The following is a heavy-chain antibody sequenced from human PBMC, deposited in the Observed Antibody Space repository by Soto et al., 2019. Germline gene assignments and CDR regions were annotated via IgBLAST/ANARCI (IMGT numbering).Heavy chain of an antibody. V-gene: IGHV4-31*03. CDR1: GGSISSGGYY. CDR3: ARDTPRGYSYGSFDY. D-gene: IGHD5-18*01. CDR2: IYYSGST. J-gene: IGHJ4*02. Sequence: QVQLQESGPGLVKPSQTLSLTCTVSGGSISSGGYYWSWIRQHPGKGLEWIGYIYYSGSTYYNPSLKSRVTISVETSKNQFSLKLSSVTAADTAVYYCARDTPRGYSYGSFDYWGQGTLVTVYS.